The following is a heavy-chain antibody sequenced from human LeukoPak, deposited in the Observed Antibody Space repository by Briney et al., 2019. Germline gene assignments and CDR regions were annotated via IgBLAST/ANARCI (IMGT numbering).Heavy chain of an antibody. V-gene: IGHV3-23*01. CDR2: ISDSGDDT. CDR3: AKDRSDTSNLYCFDY. D-gene: IGHD2-2*01. CDR1: GFTFSSYA. Sequence: PGGSLRLSCAASGFTFSSYAMSWVRQAPGKGLEWVSGISDSGDDTYYADSVKGRFTISRDNSKDTLYLQINSLRADDTAIYFCAKDRSDTSNLYCFDYWGQGALVTVSS. J-gene: IGHJ4*02.